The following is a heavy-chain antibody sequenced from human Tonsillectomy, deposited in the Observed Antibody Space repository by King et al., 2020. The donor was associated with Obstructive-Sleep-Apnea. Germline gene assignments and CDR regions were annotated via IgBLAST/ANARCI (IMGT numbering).Heavy chain of an antibody. J-gene: IGHJ4*02. CDR2: MNPNSGNT. CDR1: GYTFTSYD. CDR3: ARVGRYGDYFDY. V-gene: IGHV1-8*01. Sequence: VQLVESGAEVKKPGASVKVSCKASGYTFTSYDVNWVRQATGQGLEWMGWMNPNSGNTGYEQKFQGRVTMTRNTSISTAYMELSSRGSEDTAVYYCARVGRYGDYFDYWGQGTLVTVSS. D-gene: IGHD4-17*01.